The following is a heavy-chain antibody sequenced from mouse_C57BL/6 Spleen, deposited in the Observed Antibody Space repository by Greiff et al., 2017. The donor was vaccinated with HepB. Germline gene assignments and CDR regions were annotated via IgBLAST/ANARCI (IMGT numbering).Heavy chain of an antibody. Sequence: EVQLQQSGPELVKPGASVKISCKASGYSFTGYYMNWVKQSPEKSLEWIGEINPSTGGTTYNKKFKAKATLTVDKSSSTAYMQLKSLTSEDSAVYYCARSTVVAEGFDYWGQGTTLTVSS. V-gene: IGHV1-42*01. CDR1: GYSFTGYY. CDR3: ARSTVVAEGFDY. CDR2: INPSTGGT. D-gene: IGHD1-1*01. J-gene: IGHJ2*01.